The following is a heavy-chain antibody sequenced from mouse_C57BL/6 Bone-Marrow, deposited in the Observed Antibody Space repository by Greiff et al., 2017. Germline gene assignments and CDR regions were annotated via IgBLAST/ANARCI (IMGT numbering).Heavy chain of an antibody. CDR3: ARDWGSSQPAWFAY. Sequence: VQLQQPGAELVRPGSSVKLSCKASGYTFTSYWMHWVKQRPIQGLEWIGNIDPSDSETHYNQKFKDKATLTVDKSSSTAYMQLSSQTSEDSAVYYCARDWGSSQPAWFAYWGQGTLVTVSA. CDR1: GYTFTSYW. V-gene: IGHV1-52*01. D-gene: IGHD1-1*01. CDR2: IDPSDSET. J-gene: IGHJ3*01.